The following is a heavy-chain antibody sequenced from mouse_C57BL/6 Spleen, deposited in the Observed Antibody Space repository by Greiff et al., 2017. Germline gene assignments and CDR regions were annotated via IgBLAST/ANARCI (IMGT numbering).Heavy chain of an antibody. J-gene: IGHJ2*01. CDR2: IDPANGNT. CDR1: GFNIKNTY. D-gene: IGHD1-1*01. CDR3: ARQDDDGSSPGNFDD. V-gene: IGHV14-3*01. Sequence: VQLQQSVAELVRPGASVKLSCTASGFNIKNTYMHWVKQRPEQGLEWIGRIDPANGNTKYAPKFQGKATIAADTSSNPASLRLSGLTSEDTAIYYGARQDDDGSSPGNFDDWGQGTTLRVAS.